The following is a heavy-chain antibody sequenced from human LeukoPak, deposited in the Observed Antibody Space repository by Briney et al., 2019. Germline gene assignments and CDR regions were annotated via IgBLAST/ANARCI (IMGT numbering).Heavy chain of an antibody. J-gene: IGHJ3*02. CDR2: IYPRGS. V-gene: IGHV4-4*07. Sequence: PSETLSLTCTVSGGSISNFYLSWIRQAAGKGLEWIGRIYPRGSDYNPSLKSRVTMSLDTSKKQFSLNLRSVTAADTAVYFCARGPYSYDSSGAFDIWGQGTMVTVSS. D-gene: IGHD3-22*01. CDR1: GGSISNFY. CDR3: ARGPYSYDSSGAFDI.